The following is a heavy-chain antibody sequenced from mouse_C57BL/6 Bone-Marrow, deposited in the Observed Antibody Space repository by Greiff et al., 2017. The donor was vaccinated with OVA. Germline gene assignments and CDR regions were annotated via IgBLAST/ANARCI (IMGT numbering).Heavy chain of an antibody. CDR1: GFTFSSYG. CDR2: ISSGGSYT. J-gene: IGHJ2*01. V-gene: IGHV5-6*02. D-gene: IGHD2-1*01. Sequence: DVKLVESGGDLVKPGGSLKLSCAASGFTFSSYGMSWVRPTPDKRLEWVATISSGGSYTYYPDSVKGRFTISRDNAKNTLYLQMSSLKSEDTAMYYCARQRDGNYLDYWGQGTTLTVSS. CDR3: ARQRDGNYLDY.